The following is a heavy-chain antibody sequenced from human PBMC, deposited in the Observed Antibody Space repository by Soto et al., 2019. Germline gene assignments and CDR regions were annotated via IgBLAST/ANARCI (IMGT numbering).Heavy chain of an antibody. Sequence: GESLKISCNGSGYIFTSYWISWVRQMPGKGLEWMGRIDPSDSYTNYSPSFQGHVTISADKSISTAYLQWSSLKASDTAMYYCATKYYSYYYYGMDVWGQGTTVTVSS. CDR1: GYIFTSYW. D-gene: IGHD3-10*01. V-gene: IGHV5-10-1*01. CDR2: IDPSDSYT. CDR3: ATKYYSYYYYGMDV. J-gene: IGHJ6*02.